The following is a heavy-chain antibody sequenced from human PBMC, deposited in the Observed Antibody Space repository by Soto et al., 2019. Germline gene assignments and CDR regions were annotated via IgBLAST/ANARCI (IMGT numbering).Heavy chain of an antibody. CDR1: GGTFSSYA. CDR2: IIPIFGTA. V-gene: IGHV1-69*13. Sequence: APVEVPCKASGGTFSSYAISWVRQAPGQGLEWMGGIIPIFGTAKYAQNFQGRVTLTAAESTSTAYMELSSLRSEDTFVYYCARAGDVYNPDYWGQGPLVTLSS. D-gene: IGHD1-1*01. J-gene: IGHJ4*02. CDR3: ARAGDVYNPDY.